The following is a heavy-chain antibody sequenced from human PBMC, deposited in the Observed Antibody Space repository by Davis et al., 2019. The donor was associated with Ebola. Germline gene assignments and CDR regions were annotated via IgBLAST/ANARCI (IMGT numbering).Heavy chain of an antibody. CDR1: GFTFSSYS. V-gene: IGHV3-21*01. Sequence: GESLKISCAASGFTFSSYSMNWVRQAPGKGLEWVSSISSSSSYIYYADSVKGRFTISRDNAKNSLYLQMNSLRAEDTAVYYCAKAGPGIAAADYYFDYWGQGTLVTVSS. CDR3: AKAGPGIAAADYYFDY. CDR2: ISSSSSYI. J-gene: IGHJ4*02. D-gene: IGHD6-13*01.